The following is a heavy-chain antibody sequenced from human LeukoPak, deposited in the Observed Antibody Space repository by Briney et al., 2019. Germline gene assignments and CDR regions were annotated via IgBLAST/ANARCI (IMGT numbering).Heavy chain of an antibody. CDR3: ARYNYDSSGYRFDY. D-gene: IGHD3-22*01. CDR1: GFTFSSYA. CDR2: ISYDGSNK. J-gene: IGHJ4*02. Sequence: GGSLRLSCVASGFTFSSYAMHWVRQAPGKGLEWLAVISYDGSNKYYADSVKGRFTISRDNSENTLYLQMNSLRAEDTAVYYCARYNYDSSGYRFDYWGQGTLVTVSS. V-gene: IGHV3-30-3*01.